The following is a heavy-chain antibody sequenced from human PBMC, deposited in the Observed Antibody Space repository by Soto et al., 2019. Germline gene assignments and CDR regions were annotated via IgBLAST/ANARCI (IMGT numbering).Heavy chain of an antibody. Sequence: EVQLLKSGGGLVQPGGSLRLSCTASGFTFSNYAMSWVRHAPGKGLEWVSTITGSGDSTNYADSVKGQFAISRDNSNNMLYVQMDSLRVEDTAVYYCAKENRRGYCSGGICYGYFDYWGQGTLVTVSS. V-gene: IGHV3-23*01. J-gene: IGHJ4*02. CDR2: ITGSGDST. CDR3: AKENRRGYCSGGICYGYFDY. CDR1: GFTFSNYA. D-gene: IGHD2-15*01.